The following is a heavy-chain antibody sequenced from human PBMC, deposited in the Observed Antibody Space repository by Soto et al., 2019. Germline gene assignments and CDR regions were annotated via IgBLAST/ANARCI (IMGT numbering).Heavy chain of an antibody. CDR2: IYSGGST. J-gene: IGHJ6*03. Sequence: GGSLRLSCAASGFTVSSDYMSWVRQAPGKGLEWVSVIYSGGSTYYADSVKGRFTISRDNSKNTLYLQMNSLRAEDTAVYYCARVADSSSSPYYYYYMDVWGKGTTITVAS. CDR3: ARVADSSSSPYYYYYMDV. D-gene: IGHD6-6*01. CDR1: GFTVSSDY. V-gene: IGHV3-66*01.